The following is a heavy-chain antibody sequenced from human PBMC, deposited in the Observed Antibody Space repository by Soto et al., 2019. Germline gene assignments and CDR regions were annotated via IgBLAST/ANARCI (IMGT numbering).Heavy chain of an antibody. D-gene: IGHD3-22*01. CDR2: IYHTGTT. J-gene: IGHJ5*02. CDR3: ARAYYDRSGYRLDP. Sequence: TLSLTCTVSGGSINSGGYSWTWIRQPPGKGLEWIGFIYHTGTTYYNPSLKSRVTISVDRSKNQFSLKLTSVTAADTAVYYCARAYYDRSGYRLDPWGQGTLVTVS. V-gene: IGHV4-30-2*02. CDR1: GGSINSGGYS.